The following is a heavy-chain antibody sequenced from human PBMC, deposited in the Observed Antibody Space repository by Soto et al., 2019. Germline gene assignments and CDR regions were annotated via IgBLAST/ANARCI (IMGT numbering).Heavy chain of an antibody. J-gene: IGHJ4*02. Sequence: GGSLRLSCAASGFTFSSYAMSWVRQAPGKGLEWVSAISGSGGSTYYADSVKGRFTISRDNSKNTLYLQMNSLRAEDRAVYYCAKDLEDIVVVVAAGFDYWGQGTLVTVSS. D-gene: IGHD2-15*01. CDR1: GFTFSSYA. CDR2: ISGSGGST. CDR3: AKDLEDIVVVVAAGFDY. V-gene: IGHV3-23*01.